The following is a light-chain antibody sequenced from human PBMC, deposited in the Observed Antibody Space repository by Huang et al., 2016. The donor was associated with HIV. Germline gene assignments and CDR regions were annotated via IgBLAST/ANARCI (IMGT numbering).Light chain of an antibody. Sequence: EIVMTQSPTTLSVSPGERATLSCRASQSVSSNLARYQQKPGQAPRLLIYGASTRATGIPARFSGSGSGTEFTLTISSLQSEDFAVYYCQQYGNWPPWTFGQGTKVEIK. J-gene: IGKJ1*01. CDR1: QSVSSN. V-gene: IGKV3-15*01. CDR3: QQYGNWPPWT. CDR2: GAS.